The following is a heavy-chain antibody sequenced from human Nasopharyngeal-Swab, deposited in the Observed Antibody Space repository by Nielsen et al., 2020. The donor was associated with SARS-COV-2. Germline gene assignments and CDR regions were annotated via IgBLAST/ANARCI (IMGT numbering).Heavy chain of an antibody. CDR3: ARGLRSGGVVTPLEH. V-gene: IGHV3-7*01. D-gene: IGHD4-23*01. Sequence: GGSLRLSCAASGFTFSTYWMSWVRQAPGKGLEWVANIKEDGSEKYYVDSVKGRFTISRDNAKNSLYLQMNSLRAEDTAVYYCARGLRSGGVVTPLEHWGQGSLVSVSS. J-gene: IGHJ1*01. CDR2: IKEDGSEK. CDR1: GFTFSTYW.